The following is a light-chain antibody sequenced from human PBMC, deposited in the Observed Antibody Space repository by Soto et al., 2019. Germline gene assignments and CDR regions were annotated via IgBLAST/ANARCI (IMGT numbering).Light chain of an antibody. J-gene: IGKJ2*01. CDR1: QTISSS. CDR2: KAS. CDR3: QQYDSYSPYT. V-gene: IGKV1-5*03. Sequence: DIQMTQFPPTLSASIGDRVTITCRASQTISSSLAWYQQKPGKAPKLLIYKASTLENGVPSRFSGSGSWTEFNLTISSLQPDDFATYYGQQYDSYSPYTFGQGTRLEIK.